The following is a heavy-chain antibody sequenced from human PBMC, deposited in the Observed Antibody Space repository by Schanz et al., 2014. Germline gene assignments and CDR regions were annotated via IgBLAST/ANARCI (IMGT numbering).Heavy chain of an antibody. CDR3: VRVPSRDVSFDL. V-gene: IGHV1-18*01. CDR1: RYTFNTYG. Sequence: QVQLVQSGPEVKKPGASVKVSCKASRYTFNTYGLNWVRQAPGQGLEWMGWISANNGNTNYAQKFQGRVTMTTDTSANTAYMELRSLRSDDTAHYYCVRVPSRDVSFDLWGRGTLVTVSS. CDR2: ISANNGNT. D-gene: IGHD3-16*01. J-gene: IGHJ2*01.